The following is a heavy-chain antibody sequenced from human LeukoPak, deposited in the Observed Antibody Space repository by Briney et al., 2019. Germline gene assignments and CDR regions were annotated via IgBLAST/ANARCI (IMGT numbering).Heavy chain of an antibody. Sequence: SQTLSLTCTVSGASISNSGDYYWSWIRQPPGKGLEWIGFIHYSGSTNYNPSLTSRVAISVDTSKTQFSLKLTSVTAADTAVYYCARDHPDGFDIWGQGTMVTVSS. CDR1: GASISNSGDYY. J-gene: IGHJ3*02. CDR2: IHYSGST. V-gene: IGHV4-61*08. CDR3: ARDHPDGFDI.